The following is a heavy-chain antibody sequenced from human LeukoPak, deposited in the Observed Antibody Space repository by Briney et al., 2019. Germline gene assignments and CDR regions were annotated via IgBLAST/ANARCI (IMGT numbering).Heavy chain of an antibody. V-gene: IGHV1-24*01. J-gene: IGHJ5*02. CDR1: GYTLTELS. CDR3: ATKLDYYDSSGYLNWFDP. D-gene: IGHD3-22*01. Sequence: ASVKVSCKVSGYTLTELSMHWVRQAPGNGLEWMGGFDPEDGETIYAQKFQGRVTMTEDTSTDTAYMELSSLRSEDTAVYYCATKLDYYDSSGYLNWFDPWGQGTLVTVSS. CDR2: FDPEDGET.